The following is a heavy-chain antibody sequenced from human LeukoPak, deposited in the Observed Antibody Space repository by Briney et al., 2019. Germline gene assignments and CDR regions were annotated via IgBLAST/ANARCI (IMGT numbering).Heavy chain of an antibody. D-gene: IGHD1-1*01. Sequence: GGSLRLSCAASGFTFSSYAMSWVRQAPGKGLEWVSVIYSGGSTYYADSVKGRFTISRDNSKNTLYLQMNTLRVEDTAVYYCARGTLDVDYWGQGTLVTVSS. CDR1: GFTFSSYA. V-gene: IGHV3-66*01. CDR2: IYSGGST. J-gene: IGHJ4*02. CDR3: ARGTLDVDY.